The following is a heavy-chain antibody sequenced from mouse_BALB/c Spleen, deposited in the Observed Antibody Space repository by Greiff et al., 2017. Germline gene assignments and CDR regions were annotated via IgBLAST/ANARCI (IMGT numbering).Heavy chain of an antibody. CDR3: ARGGYDLDY. CDR2: ISSGGST. Sequence: EVKLMESGGGLVKPGGSLKLSCAASGFTFSSYAMSWVRQTPEKRLEWVASISSGGSTYYPDSVKGRFTISRDNARNILYLQMSSLRSEDTAMYYCARGGYDLDYWGQGTTLTVSS. J-gene: IGHJ2*01. V-gene: IGHV5-6-5*01. D-gene: IGHD2-3*01. CDR1: GFTFSSYA.